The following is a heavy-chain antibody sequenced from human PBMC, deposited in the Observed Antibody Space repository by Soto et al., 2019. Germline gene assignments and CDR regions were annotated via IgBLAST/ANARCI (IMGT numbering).Heavy chain of an antibody. CDR2: MNPNSGNT. CDR1: GYTFTSYD. CDR3: ARRGYSSSWYYYYYYGMDV. V-gene: IGHV1-8*01. Sequence: QVQLVQSGAEVKKPGASVKVSCKASGYTFTSYDINWVRQATGQGLEWMGWMNPNSGNTGYAQKFLGRVTMTRNTSISTAYMELSSLRSEDTAVYYCARRGYSSSWYYYYYYGMDVWGQGTTVTVSS. D-gene: IGHD6-13*01. J-gene: IGHJ6*02.